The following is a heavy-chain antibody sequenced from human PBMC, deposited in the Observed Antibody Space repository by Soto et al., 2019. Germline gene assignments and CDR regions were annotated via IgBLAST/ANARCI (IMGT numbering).Heavy chain of an antibody. V-gene: IGHV4-61*01. CDR2: IYYSGST. CDR1: GGSVSSGSYY. CDR3: AREGSGGNDHGFDY. Sequence: SETLSLTCTVSGGSVSSGSYYWSWIRQPPGKGREWIGYIYYSGSTNYNPSLKSRVTISVDTSKNQFSLKLSSVTAADTAVYYCAREGSGGNDHGFDYWGQGTLVTVSS. D-gene: IGHD2-15*01. J-gene: IGHJ4*02.